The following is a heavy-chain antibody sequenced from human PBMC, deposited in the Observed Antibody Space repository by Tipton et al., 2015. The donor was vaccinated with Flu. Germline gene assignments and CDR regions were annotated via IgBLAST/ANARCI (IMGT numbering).Heavy chain of an antibody. J-gene: IGHJ4*02. V-gene: IGHV4-38-2*02. CDR3: ARLRANYYDSSGYSDY. Sequence: TLSLTCTVSGYSISSGYYWGWIRQPPGKGLEWIGSIYHSGSTYYNPSLKSRVTISVDTSKNQFSLKLSSVTAADTAVYYCARLRANYYDSSGYSDYWGQGTLVTVFS. CDR1: GYSISSGYY. CDR2: IYHSGST. D-gene: IGHD3-22*01.